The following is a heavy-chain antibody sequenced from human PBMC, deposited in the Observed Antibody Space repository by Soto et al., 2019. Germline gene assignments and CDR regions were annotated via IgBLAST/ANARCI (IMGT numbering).Heavy chain of an antibody. CDR3: ARDPIAVAGNFDY. CDR2: INPNSGGT. V-gene: IGHV1-2*04. CDR1: GYTFTGYY. Sequence: ASVKVSCKASGYTFTGYYMHWVRQAPGQGLEWMGWINPNSGGTNYAQKFQGWVTMTRDTSISTAYMELSRLRSDDTAVYYCARDPIAVAGNFDYWGQGTLVTVSS. D-gene: IGHD6-19*01. J-gene: IGHJ4*02.